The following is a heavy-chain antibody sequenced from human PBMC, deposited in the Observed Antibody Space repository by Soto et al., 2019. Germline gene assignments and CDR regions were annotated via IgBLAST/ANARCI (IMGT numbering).Heavy chain of an antibody. CDR1: GYTFTGYY. CDR2: INPNSGGT. D-gene: IGHD6-13*01. CDR3: ARAIRNPLAAAGTWYFDY. J-gene: IGHJ4*02. V-gene: IGHV1-2*04. Sequence: ASVKVSCKASGYTFTGYYMHWVRQAPGQGLEWMGWINPNSGGTNYAQKFQGWVTMTRDTSISTAYMELSRLRSDDTAVYYCARAIRNPLAAAGTWYFDYWGQGTLVTVSS.